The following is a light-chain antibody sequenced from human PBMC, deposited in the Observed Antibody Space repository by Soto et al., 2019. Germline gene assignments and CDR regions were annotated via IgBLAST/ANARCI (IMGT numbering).Light chain of an antibody. CDR3: QQYYITPHT. J-gene: IGKJ2*01. Sequence: DIVMTQSPDSLAVSLGERATINCKSSQSVLYSSNTNKYLALYHQKPGQTPNLLIYWASTRESGVPDRFSGSGSGTDFTRTISSLQDDDVEVYYCQQYYITPHTFGHGTRLEIK. CDR1: QSVLYSSNTNKY. CDR2: WAS. V-gene: IGKV4-1*01.